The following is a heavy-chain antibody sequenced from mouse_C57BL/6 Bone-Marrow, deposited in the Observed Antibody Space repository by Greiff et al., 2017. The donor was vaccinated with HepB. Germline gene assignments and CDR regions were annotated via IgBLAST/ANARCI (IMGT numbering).Heavy chain of an antibody. CDR3: TNYHWFAY. CDR2: IDPETGGT. J-gene: IGHJ3*01. V-gene: IGHV1-15*01. Sequence: QVQLQQSGAELVRPGASVTLSCKASGYTFTDYEIHWVKQTPVHGLEWIGAIDPETGGTAYNQKFKGKAILTADKSSSTAYMELRSLTSEDSAVYYCTNYHWFAYWGQGTLVTVSA. D-gene: IGHD5-5*01. CDR1: GYTFTDYE.